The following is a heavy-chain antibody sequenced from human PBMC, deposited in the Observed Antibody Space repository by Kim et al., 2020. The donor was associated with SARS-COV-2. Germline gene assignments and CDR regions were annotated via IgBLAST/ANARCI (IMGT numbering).Heavy chain of an antibody. CDR1: GFTFSSYS. V-gene: IGHV3-48*02. D-gene: IGHD5-12*01. CDR3: ARDVAGYSGYDKIHFDY. CDR2: ISSSSSTI. Sequence: GGSLRLSCAASGFTFSSYSMNWVRQAPGKGLEWVSYISSSSSTIYYADSVKGRFTISRDNAKNSLYLQMNSLRDEDTAVYYCARDVAGYSGYDKIHFDYWGQGTLVTVSS. J-gene: IGHJ4*02.